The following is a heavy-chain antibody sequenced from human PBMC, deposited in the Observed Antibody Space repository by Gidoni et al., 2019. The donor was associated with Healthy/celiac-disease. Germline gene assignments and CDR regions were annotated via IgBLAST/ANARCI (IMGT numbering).Heavy chain of an antibody. J-gene: IGHJ6*02. CDR2: IYYSGST. D-gene: IGHD3-10*01. CDR1: GGSISSRSYY. Sequence: QLQLQESGPGLVKPSETLSLTCTVSGGSISSRSYYWGWIRQPPGKGLEWIGSIYYSGSTYYNPSLKSRVTISVDTSKNQFSLKLSSVTAADTAVYYCARLRVRGTGLGYYYYYGMDVWGQGTTVTVSS. CDR3: ARLRVRGTGLGYYYYYGMDV. V-gene: IGHV4-39*01.